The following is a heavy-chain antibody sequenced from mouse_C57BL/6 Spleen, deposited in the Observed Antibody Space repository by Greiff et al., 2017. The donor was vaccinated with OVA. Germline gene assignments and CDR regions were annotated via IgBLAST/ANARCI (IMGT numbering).Heavy chain of an antibody. CDR1: GFTFSSYA. CDR3: ARDHYYGSSYYFDY. CDR2: ISDGGSYT. Sequence: EVQLVESGGGLVKPGGSLKLSCAASGFTFSSYAMSWVRQTPEKRLEWVATISDGGSYTYYPDNVKGRFTISRDNAKNNLYLQMSHLKSEDTAMYYCARDHYYGSSYYFDYWGQGTTLTVSS. D-gene: IGHD1-1*01. J-gene: IGHJ2*01. V-gene: IGHV5-4*01.